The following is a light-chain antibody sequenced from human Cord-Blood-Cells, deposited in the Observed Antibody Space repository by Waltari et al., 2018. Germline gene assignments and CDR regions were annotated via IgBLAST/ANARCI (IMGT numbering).Light chain of an antibody. Sequence: QSALTQPASVSGSPGQSITISCTGTSSDVGGYNYVSWYQQHPGKAPKLMIYEVSNRPSGVLKRFTGSKSGNTASLTSSGLQAEDEADYYCSSYTSSSTLFGTGTKVTVL. V-gene: IGLV2-14*01. CDR2: EVS. J-gene: IGLJ1*01. CDR3: SSYTSSSTL. CDR1: SSDVGGYNY.